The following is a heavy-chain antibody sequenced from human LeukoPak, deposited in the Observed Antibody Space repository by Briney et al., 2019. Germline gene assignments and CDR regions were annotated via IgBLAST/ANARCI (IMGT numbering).Heavy chain of an antibody. CDR2: INHRGST. V-gene: IGHV4-34*01. J-gene: IGHJ4*02. CDR1: SESFSGYF. CDR3: ARGSIYYGDSSAYFDY. D-gene: IGHD3-22*01. Sequence: PSETLSLTCGVYSESFSGYFWTYIRQPPGGGLEWIGDINHRGSTNYNPSLKSRVTISVDTSKNQSSLRLTSVTAADTAVYYCARGSIYYGDSSAYFDYWGQGSLVTASS.